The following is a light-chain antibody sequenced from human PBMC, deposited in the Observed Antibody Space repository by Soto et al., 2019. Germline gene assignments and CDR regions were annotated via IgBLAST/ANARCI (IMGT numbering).Light chain of an antibody. J-gene: IGLJ2*01. CDR2: DVS. V-gene: IGLV2-14*03. CDR3: SSYAASSAVV. Sequence: SVLTQPASVSGCSGRSITISCTGTSSDIGTYNFVSWYQQHPGKAPQLLIYDVSFRPSGVSDRFSGSKSGSTASLTISGLQSKDEANYFCSSYAASSAVVFGGGTKVTVL. CDR1: SSDIGTYNF.